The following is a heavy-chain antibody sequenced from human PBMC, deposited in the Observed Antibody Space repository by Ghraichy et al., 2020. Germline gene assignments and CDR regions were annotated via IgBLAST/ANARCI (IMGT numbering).Heavy chain of an antibody. D-gene: IGHD1-26*01. CDR3: ARDGKPAEEGGWFDP. CDR2: IYYSVST. CDR1: GGSISSYY. V-gene: IGHV4-59*01. J-gene: IGHJ5*02. Sequence: SETLSLTCTVSGGSISSYYWSWIRQPPGKGLEWIGYIYYSVSTNYNPSLKSRVTISVDTSKNQFSLKLSSVTAADTAVYYCARDGKPAEEGGWFDPWGQGTLVTVSS.